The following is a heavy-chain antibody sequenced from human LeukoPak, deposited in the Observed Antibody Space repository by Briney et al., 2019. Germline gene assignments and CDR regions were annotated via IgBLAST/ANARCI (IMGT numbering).Heavy chain of an antibody. CDR2: IYSGGST. D-gene: IGHD2-21*02. V-gene: IGHV3-53*04. CDR1: GFTFSSYA. J-gene: IGHJ3*02. Sequence: GGSLRLSCAASGFTFSSYAMSWVRQAPGKGLEWVSVIYSGGSTYYADSVKGRFTISRHNSKNTLYLQMNSLRAEDTAVYYCARGTRGSYCGGDCYSAFGLDIWGQGTMVTVSS. CDR3: ARGTRGSYCGGDCYSAFGLDI.